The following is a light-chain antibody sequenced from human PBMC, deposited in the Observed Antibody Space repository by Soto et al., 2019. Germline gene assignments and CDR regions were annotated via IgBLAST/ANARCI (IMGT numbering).Light chain of an antibody. CDR1: SSDVGVYDY. CDR3: CSYAGSYTYV. Sequence: QSVLTQPRSVSGSRGQSVTLSCTGTSSDVGVYDYVSWYQQHPGKAPKLMIYDVSKRPSGVPDRFSGAKSGNTASLTISGLQAEDEADYYCCSYAGSYTYVFGSGTKVTVL. CDR2: DVS. V-gene: IGLV2-11*01. J-gene: IGLJ1*01.